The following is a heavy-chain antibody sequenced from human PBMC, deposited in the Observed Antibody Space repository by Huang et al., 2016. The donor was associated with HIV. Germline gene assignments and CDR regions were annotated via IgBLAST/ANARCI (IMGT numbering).Heavy chain of an antibody. J-gene: IGHJ4*02. V-gene: IGHV1-69*13. D-gene: IGHD4-17*01. Sequence: QVQLVQSGAEVKTPGSSVKVSCKASGGTFSKYAISWVRQAPGQGLEWMGGIIPMFGTPNYARKFQGRVTITADDSTSTTYVEVSSLRSEDTALYYCARGQLGSYGDYDVLYWGRGTLVTVSS. CDR2: IIPMFGTP. CDR3: ARGQLGSYGDYDVLY. CDR1: GGTFSKYA.